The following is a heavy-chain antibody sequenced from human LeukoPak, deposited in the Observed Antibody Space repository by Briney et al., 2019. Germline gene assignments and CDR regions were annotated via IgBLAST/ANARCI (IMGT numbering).Heavy chain of an antibody. CDR2: ISSSSSYI. V-gene: IGHV3-21*01. J-gene: IGHJ4*02. CDR3: ASDGCSGGSCKDRY. Sequence: GGSLRLSCAASGFTFSSYSMNWVRQAPGKGLEWVSSISSSSSYIYYADSVKGRFTISRDKAKNSLYLQMSSLRAEDAAVYYCASDGCSGGSCKDRYWGQGTLVTVSS. D-gene: IGHD2-15*01. CDR1: GFTFSSYS.